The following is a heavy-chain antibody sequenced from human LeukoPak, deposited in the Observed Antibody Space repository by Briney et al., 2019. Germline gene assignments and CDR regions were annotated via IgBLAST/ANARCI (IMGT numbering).Heavy chain of an antibody. CDR1: GGSFSGYY. D-gene: IGHD3-10*01. Sequence: SETLSLTCAVYGGSFSGYYWSWIRQPPGKGLEWIGEINHSGSTNYNPSLKSRVTISVDTSKNQFSLKLSSVTAADTAVYYCARGGPYYYGSGSYYTPFDYWGQGTLVTVSS. V-gene: IGHV4-34*01. CDR3: ARGGPYYYGSGSYYTPFDY. CDR2: INHSGST. J-gene: IGHJ4*02.